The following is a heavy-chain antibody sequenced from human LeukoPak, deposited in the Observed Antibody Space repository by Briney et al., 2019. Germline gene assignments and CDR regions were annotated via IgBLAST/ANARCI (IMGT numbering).Heavy chain of an antibody. V-gene: IGHV4-38-2*01. J-gene: IGHJ4*02. Sequence: SETLSLTCAVSSYSISSGYYWGWIRQPPGKGLEWIGSIYHSGSTYYNPSLKSRVTISVDTSKNQFSLKLSSVTAADTAVYYCARVSVPAAISVYFDYWGQGTLVTVSS. CDR3: ARVSVPAAISVYFDY. CDR2: IYHSGST. D-gene: IGHD2-2*02. CDR1: SYSISSGYY.